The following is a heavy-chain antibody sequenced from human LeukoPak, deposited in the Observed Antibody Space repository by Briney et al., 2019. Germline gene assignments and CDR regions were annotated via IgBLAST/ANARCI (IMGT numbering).Heavy chain of an antibody. Sequence: SETLSLTCTVSGGSISSSSYYWGWIRQPPGKGLEWIGSIYYSGSTYYNPSLKSRVTISVDRSKNQFSLKLSSVTAADTAVYYCARVDIVATTAFDYWGQGTLVTVSS. V-gene: IGHV4-39*07. D-gene: IGHD5-12*01. CDR2: IYYSGST. J-gene: IGHJ4*02. CDR1: GGSISSSSYY. CDR3: ARVDIVATTAFDY.